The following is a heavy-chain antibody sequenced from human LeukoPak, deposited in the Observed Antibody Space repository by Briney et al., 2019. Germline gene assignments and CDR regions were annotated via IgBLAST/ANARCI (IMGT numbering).Heavy chain of an antibody. V-gene: IGHV1-2*02. CDR1: GYTFTGYY. J-gene: IGHJ3*02. CDR2: INPNSGGT. D-gene: IGHD3-3*01. CDR3: ASLYTYYDFWSGYPHDAFDI. Sequence: ASVKVSCKASGYTFTGYYMHWVRQAPGQGLEWMGWINPNSGGTNYAQKFQGRVTMTRDTSISTAYMELSRLRSDDTAVYYCASLYTYYDFWSGYPHDAFDIWGQGTMVTVSS.